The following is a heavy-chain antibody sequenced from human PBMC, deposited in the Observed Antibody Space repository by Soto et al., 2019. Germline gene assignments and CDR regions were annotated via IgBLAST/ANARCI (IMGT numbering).Heavy chain of an antibody. CDR1: GGSISSSSYY. V-gene: IGHV4-39*01. CDR2: IYYSGST. CDR3: ARGDGYYGMDV. J-gene: IGHJ6*02. Sequence: SETPSLTCTVSGGSISSSSYYWGWIRQPPGKGLEWIGSIYYSGSTYYNPSLKSRVTISVDTSKNQFSLKLSSVTAADTAVYYCARGDGYYGMDVWGQGTTVTVSS. D-gene: IGHD3-22*01.